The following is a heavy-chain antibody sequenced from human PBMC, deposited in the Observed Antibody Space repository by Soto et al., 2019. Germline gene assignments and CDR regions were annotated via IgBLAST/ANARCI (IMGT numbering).Heavy chain of an antibody. D-gene: IGHD3-3*01. CDR1: GGTFSSCA. CDR2: IIPIFGTA. V-gene: IGHV1-69*13. J-gene: IGHJ6*02. Sequence: SVKVSCKASGGTFSSCAISWVRQAPGQGLEWMGGIIPIFGTANYAQKFQGRVTITADESTSTAYMELSSLRSEDTAVYYCARPSYFWSGYYTNYYYYYGMDVWGQGTTVTVSS. CDR3: ARPSYFWSGYYTNYYYYYGMDV.